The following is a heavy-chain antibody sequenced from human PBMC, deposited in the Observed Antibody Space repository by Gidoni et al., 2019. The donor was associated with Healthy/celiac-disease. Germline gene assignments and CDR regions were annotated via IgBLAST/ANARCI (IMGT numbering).Heavy chain of an antibody. CDR1: VGSISSGGYY. CDR2: IYYSGST. J-gene: IGHJ4*02. V-gene: IGHV4-31*03. D-gene: IGHD2-8*01. CDR3: ARMVRGYDPFDY. Sequence: HVQLQESGPGLVKPSHTLSLTCTVSVGSISSGGYYWSWIRQHPGKGLEWIGYIYYSGSTYYNPSLKSRVTISVDTSKNQFSLKLSSVTAADTDVYYCARMVRGYDPFDYWGQGTLVTVSS.